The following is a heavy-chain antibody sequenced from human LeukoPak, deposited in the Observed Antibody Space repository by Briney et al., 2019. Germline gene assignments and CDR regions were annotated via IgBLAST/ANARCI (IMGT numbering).Heavy chain of an antibody. CDR3: ARRRGDFWSDYYAFDY. J-gene: IGHJ4*02. CDR1: GGSINNYY. CDR2: IYYSGST. V-gene: IGHV4-59*08. D-gene: IGHD3-3*01. Sequence: PSETLSLTCTVSGGSINNYYWSWIRQPPGKGLEWIGYIYYSGSTDYNPSLTSRATISLDTSKNQFSLKLSSVTAADTAVYYCARRRGDFWSDYYAFDYWGQGTLVTISS.